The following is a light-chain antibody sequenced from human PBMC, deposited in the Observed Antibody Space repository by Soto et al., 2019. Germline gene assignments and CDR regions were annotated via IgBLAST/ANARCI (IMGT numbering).Light chain of an antibody. J-gene: IGKJ2*01. CDR3: MQALQAPPT. CDR2: LGS. CDR1: QSLLHRNGYNY. V-gene: IGKV2-28*01. Sequence: DIVMTQSPLSLPVTPGEPASISCRSSQSLLHRNGYNYLDWYLQKPGQSPHLLIYLGSIRASGVPDRFSGSGSGTDFTLEIGRVAAEDVGVYYCMQALQAPPTFGQGTKLEIK.